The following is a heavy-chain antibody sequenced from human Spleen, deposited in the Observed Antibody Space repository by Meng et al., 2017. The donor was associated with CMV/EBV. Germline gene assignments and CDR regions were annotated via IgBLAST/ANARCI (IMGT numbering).Heavy chain of an antibody. CDR2: IYHSGTT. Sequence: LTCAVSGCSLRNNNWWTWVRQSPGKGLEWIGEIYHSGTTNYNPSFKSRVTISIDKSKNHFSLKLTSVTAADTAVYYCARDSGNYFDSWGQGALVTVSS. J-gene: IGHJ4*02. D-gene: IGHD1-26*01. CDR1: GCSLRNNNW. CDR3: ARDSGNYFDS. V-gene: IGHV4-4*02.